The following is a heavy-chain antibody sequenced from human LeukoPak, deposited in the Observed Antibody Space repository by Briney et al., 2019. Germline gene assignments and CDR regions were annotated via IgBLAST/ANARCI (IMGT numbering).Heavy chain of an antibody. CDR1: GYTFTSYG. CDR3: ASYRTSVGAFDI. Sequence: ASVKVSCKASGYTFTSYGISWVRQAPGQGLEWMGWISAYNGNTNHAQKLQGRVTMTTDTSTSTAYMELRSLRSDDTAVYYCASYRTSVGAFDIWGQGTMVTVSS. J-gene: IGHJ3*02. D-gene: IGHD3-16*02. CDR2: ISAYNGNT. V-gene: IGHV1-18*01.